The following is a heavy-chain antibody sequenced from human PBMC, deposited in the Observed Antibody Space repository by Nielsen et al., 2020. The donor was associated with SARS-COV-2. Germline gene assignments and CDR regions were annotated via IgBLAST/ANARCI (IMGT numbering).Heavy chain of an antibody. V-gene: IGHV4-30-4*02. CDR3: ARSPSTLYYYGSGADDAFDI. Sequence: SETLSLTCTVSGDSISSGDYYWSWIRQPPGKGLEWITYIYHSGSTYYNPSLKSRVSISVDTSKNQFSLKLSSVTAADTAVYYCARSPSTLYYYGSGADDAFDIWGQGTMVTVSS. J-gene: IGHJ3*02. D-gene: IGHD3-10*01. CDR1: GDSISSGDYY. CDR2: IYHSGST.